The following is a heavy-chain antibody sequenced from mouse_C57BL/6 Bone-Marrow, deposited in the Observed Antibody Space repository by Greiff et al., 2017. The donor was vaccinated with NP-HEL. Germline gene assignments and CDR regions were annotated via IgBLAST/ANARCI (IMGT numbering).Heavy chain of an antibody. CDR1: GYTFTDYN. J-gene: IGHJ4*01. V-gene: IGHV1-18*01. CDR3: ERSDMDY. Sequence: EVQLQQSGPELVKPGASVKISCKASGYTFTDYNMDWVKQSHGKSLEWIGDINPNNGGTIYNQKFKGKATLTVDKSSNTAYMELRSLTSEDTAVYYCERSDMDYWGQGTSVTVSA. CDR2: INPNNGGT.